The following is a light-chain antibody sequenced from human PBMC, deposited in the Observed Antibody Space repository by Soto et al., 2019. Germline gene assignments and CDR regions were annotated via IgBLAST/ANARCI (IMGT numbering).Light chain of an antibody. CDR1: SSDVGGYNY. CDR3: SSYTSSRTILYV. Sequence: QSALTQPASVSGSPGQSITISCTGTSSDVGGYNYVSWYQQHPGKAHTLMIYDVSDRTSGVSNRFSGCKSGNTASLTSSGLQAEYEAVYDCSSYTSSRTILYVFGPGTKLTVL. J-gene: IGLJ1*01. V-gene: IGLV2-14*01. CDR2: DVS.